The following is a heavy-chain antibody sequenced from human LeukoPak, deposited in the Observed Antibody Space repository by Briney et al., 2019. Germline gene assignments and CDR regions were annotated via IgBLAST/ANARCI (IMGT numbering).Heavy chain of an antibody. Sequence: ASVKVSCKASGYTFTSYYMHSVRQAPGQGLEWMGIINPSGGSTSYAQKFQGRVTMTRDTSTSTVYMELSSLRSEDTAVYCCARGQIASSGWYAEYFQHWGQGTLVTVSS. J-gene: IGHJ1*01. V-gene: IGHV1-46*01. D-gene: IGHD6-19*01. CDR2: INPSGGST. CDR3: ARGQIASSGWYAEYFQH. CDR1: GYTFTSYY.